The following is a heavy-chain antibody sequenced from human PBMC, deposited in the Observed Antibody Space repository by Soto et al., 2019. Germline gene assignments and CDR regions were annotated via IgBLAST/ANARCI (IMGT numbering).Heavy chain of an antibody. CDR1: GYTFTSYG. D-gene: IGHD6-13*01. V-gene: IGHV1-18*01. CDR3: ARDEEGLAAPGRFDP. Sequence: ASVKVSCKASGYTFTSYGISWVRQAPGQGLELMGLISAYNGNTNYAQKLQGRVTMTTDTSTSTAYMELRSLRSDDTAVYYCARDEEGLAAPGRFDPWGQGTLVTVSS. J-gene: IGHJ5*02. CDR2: ISAYNGNT.